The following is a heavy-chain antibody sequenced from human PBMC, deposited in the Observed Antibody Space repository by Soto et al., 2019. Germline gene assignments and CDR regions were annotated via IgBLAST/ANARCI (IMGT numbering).Heavy chain of an antibody. CDR3: ARHRTGTTLFDY. CDR2: IYYSGST. CDR1: GGSISSYY. Sequence: SETLSLTCTVSGGSISSYYWSWIRQPPGKGLEWIGYIYYSGSTNYNPSLKSRVTISVDTSKNQFSLKLSSVTAADTAVYYCARHRTGTTLFDYWGQGTLVTVSS. V-gene: IGHV4-59*08. D-gene: IGHD1-7*01. J-gene: IGHJ4*02.